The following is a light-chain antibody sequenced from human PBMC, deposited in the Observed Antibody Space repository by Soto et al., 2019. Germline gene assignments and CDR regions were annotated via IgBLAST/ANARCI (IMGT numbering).Light chain of an antibody. Sequence: QSALTQPRSVSGSPGQSVTISCSGTSSDVGGYEYVSWYQQHPGKAPTLIIYHVAQRPSGVPDRFSASKSGTTASLTISGLQAEDEAEYFCAAWNDNPNGPGYVFGTGTKVTVL. V-gene: IGLV2-11*01. J-gene: IGLJ1*01. CDR2: HVA. CDR3: AAWNDNPNGPGYV. CDR1: SSDVGGYEY.